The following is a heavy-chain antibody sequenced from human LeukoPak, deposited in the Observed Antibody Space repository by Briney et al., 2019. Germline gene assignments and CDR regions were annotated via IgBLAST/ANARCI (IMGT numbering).Heavy chain of an antibody. CDR3: ARGPYDSSGYYLVYYYYGMDV. D-gene: IGHD3-22*01. CDR1: GFTFSSYA. Sequence: GGSLRLSCAASGFTFSSYAMSWVRQAPGKGLEWASAISGSGGSTYYADSVKGRFTISRDNSKNTLYLQMNSLRAEDTAVYYCARGPYDSSGYYLVYYYYGMDVWGQGTTVTVSS. V-gene: IGHV3-23*01. J-gene: IGHJ6*02. CDR2: ISGSGGST.